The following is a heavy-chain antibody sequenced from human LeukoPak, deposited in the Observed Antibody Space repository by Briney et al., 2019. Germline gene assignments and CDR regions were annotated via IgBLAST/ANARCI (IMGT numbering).Heavy chain of an antibody. CDR1: GGSISSGSYY. D-gene: IGHD1-14*01. J-gene: IGHJ6*03. CDR3: ARGLAASRNYYYYYYMDV. CDR2: IYTSGST. V-gene: IGHV4-61*02. Sequence: SETLPLTCTVSGGSISSGSYYWSWIRQPAGKGLEWIGRIYTSGSTNYNPSLKSRVTISVDTSKNQFSLKLSSVTAADTAVYYCARGLAASRNYYYYYYMDVWGKGTTVTVSS.